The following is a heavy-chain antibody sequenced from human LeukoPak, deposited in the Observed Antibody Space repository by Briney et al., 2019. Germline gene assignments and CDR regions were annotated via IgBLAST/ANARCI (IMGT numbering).Heavy chain of an antibody. CDR1: GFTFSSSA. Sequence: SGGSLRLSCAASGFTFSSSAMSWVRQAPGKGLEWVSAITDSGDSTYYADSVKGRFTISRDNSKSTLYLQMSSLRAEDTAVYYCAKLGTDCSSTSCYRRSFDYWGQGTLVTVSS. D-gene: IGHD2-2*02. CDR2: ITDSGDST. CDR3: AKLGTDCSSTSCYRRSFDY. V-gene: IGHV3-23*01. J-gene: IGHJ4*02.